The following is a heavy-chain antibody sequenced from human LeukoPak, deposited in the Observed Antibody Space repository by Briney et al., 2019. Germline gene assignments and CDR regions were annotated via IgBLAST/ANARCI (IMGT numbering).Heavy chain of an antibody. CDR2: IYTSGST. V-gene: IGHV4-61*02. D-gene: IGHD6-13*01. CDR1: GGSISSGSYY. Sequence: SETLSLTCTVSGGSISSGSYYWSWIRQPAGRGLEWIGRIYTSGSTNYNPSLKSRVTISVDTSKNQFSLRLSSVTAADTAVYYCARVTGYVMEDYFDYWGQGTLVTVSS. CDR3: ARVTGYVMEDYFDY. J-gene: IGHJ4*02.